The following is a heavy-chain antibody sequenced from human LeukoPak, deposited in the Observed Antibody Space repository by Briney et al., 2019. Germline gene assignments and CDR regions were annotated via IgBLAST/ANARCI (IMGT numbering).Heavy chain of an antibody. CDR2: SSSSGSTI. V-gene: IGHV3-11*01. CDR1: GFTLSDYY. Sequence: GSLRIFFAASGFTLSDYYISWDRQAPGKGLEWVSYSSSSGSTIYYADSVKGRFAISRDNAKNSLYLQMNSLRAEDTAVYYCARRRDFIDYWGQGTLVTVSS. CDR3: ARRRDFIDY. D-gene: IGHD3/OR15-3a*01. J-gene: IGHJ4*02.